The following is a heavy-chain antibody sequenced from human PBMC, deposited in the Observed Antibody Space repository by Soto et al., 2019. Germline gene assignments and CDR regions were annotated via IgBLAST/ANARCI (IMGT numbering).Heavy chain of an antibody. CDR2: IYYSGST. CDR3: ARIGVHYYYYGMDV. CDR1: GFTFSSYA. V-gene: IGHV4-59*01. Sequence: GSLRLSCAASGFTFSSYAMSWVRQAPGKGLEWIGYIYYSGSTNYNPSLKSRVTISVDTSKNQFSLKLSSVTAADTAVYYCARIGVHYYYYGMDVWGQGTTVTVSS. J-gene: IGHJ6*02.